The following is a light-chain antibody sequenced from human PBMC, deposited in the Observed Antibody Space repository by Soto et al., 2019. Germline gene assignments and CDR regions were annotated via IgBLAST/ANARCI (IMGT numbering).Light chain of an antibody. CDR1: QSVSSY. V-gene: IGKV3-11*01. Sequence: EIVLTQSPATLSLSPGERATLSCRASQSVSSYLAWYQQKPGQAPRLLIYDASNRATGIPARFSGSGSGTDFTLTIIILEPEDFAVYYCQQRSNWPTFGQGTRLEIK. CDR2: DAS. CDR3: QQRSNWPT. J-gene: IGKJ5*01.